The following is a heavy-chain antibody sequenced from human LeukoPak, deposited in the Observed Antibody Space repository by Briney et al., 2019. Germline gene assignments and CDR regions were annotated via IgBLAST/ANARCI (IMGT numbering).Heavy chain of an antibody. J-gene: IGHJ4*02. Sequence: GRSLRLSCAASGFTFSSYGMHWVRQAPGKGLEWVAVIWNDGSNKYYADSVKGRFTISRDNSKNTLYLQMNSLRAEDTAVYYCAKATGSKFGYFDYWGQGTLVTVSS. D-gene: IGHD3-10*01. V-gene: IGHV3-33*06. CDR2: IWNDGSNK. CDR3: AKATGSKFGYFDY. CDR1: GFTFSSYG.